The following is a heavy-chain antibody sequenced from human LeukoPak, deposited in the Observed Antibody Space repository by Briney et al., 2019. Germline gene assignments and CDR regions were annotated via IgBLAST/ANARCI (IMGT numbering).Heavy chain of an antibody. J-gene: IGHJ4*02. CDR1: GFTFSSYG. V-gene: IGHV3-30*18. CDR2: LSNDGSNK. CDR3: AKSTTVTTQQRGYFDY. D-gene: IGHD4-11*01. Sequence: GGSLRLSCAASGFTFSSYGMPWVGKAPGKGLEWVAVLSNDGSNKYFGDSVKGRFTISRDNPKNTLYLQMNSLRAEDTAVYYCAKSTTVTTQQRGYFDYWGQGTLVTVSS.